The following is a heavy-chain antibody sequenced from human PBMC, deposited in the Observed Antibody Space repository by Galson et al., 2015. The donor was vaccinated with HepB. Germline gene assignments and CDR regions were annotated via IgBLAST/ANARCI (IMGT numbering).Heavy chain of an antibody. J-gene: IGHJ6*02. CDR1: GYTFTSYG. D-gene: IGHD2-2*01. Sequence: SVKVSCKASGYTFTSYGISWVRQAPGQGLEWMGWISAYNGNTNYAQKLQGRVTMTTDTSTSTAYMELRSLRSDDTAVYYCARDGSHCSSTSCYGGSDYYYYGRDVGGQGTTVTVSS. CDR2: ISAYNGNT. V-gene: IGHV1-18*04. CDR3: ARDGSHCSSTSCYGGSDYYYYGRDV.